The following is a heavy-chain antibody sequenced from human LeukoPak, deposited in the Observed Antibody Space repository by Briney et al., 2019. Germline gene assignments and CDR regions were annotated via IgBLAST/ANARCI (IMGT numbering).Heavy chain of an antibody. J-gene: IGHJ4*02. CDR2: IFYSGTT. D-gene: IGHD3-22*01. Sequence: SETLSLTCSVSGGSISSYYWSWLRQPPGKGLEWIGFIFYSGTTNYNPSLKSRVTISVDTSKNQFSLKLSSVTAADTAVYYCARGGWNKFDYWGQGTLVTVSS. CDR3: ARGGWNKFDY. V-gene: IGHV4-59*01. CDR1: GGSISSYY.